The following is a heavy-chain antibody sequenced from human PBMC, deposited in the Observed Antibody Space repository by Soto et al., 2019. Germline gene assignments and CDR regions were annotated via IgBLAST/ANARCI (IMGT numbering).Heavy chain of an antibody. V-gene: IGHV1-46*01. CDR3: ARVGSGWPKKGDYYYYYGMDV. J-gene: IGHJ6*02. CDR1: GYTFTSYY. D-gene: IGHD6-19*01. Sequence: KQGASVKVSCKASGYTFTSYYMHWVRQAPGQGLEWMGIINPSGGSTSYAQKFQGRVTMTRDTSTSTVYMELSSLRSEDTAVYYCARVGSGWPKKGDYYYYYGMDVWGQGTTVTVSS. CDR2: INPSGGST.